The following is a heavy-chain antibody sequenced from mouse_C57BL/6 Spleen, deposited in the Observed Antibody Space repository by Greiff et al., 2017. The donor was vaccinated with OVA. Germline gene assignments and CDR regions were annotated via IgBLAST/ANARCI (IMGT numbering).Heavy chain of an antibody. D-gene: IGHD1-1*01. CDR1: GYTFTSYW. V-gene: IGHV1-59*01. CDR3: AYITTVGAHWYFDV. J-gene: IGHJ1*03. CDR2: IDPSDSYT. Sequence: QVQLQQPGAELVRPGTSVKLSCKASGYTFTSYWMHWVKQRPGQGLEWIGVIDPSDSYTNYNQKFKGKATLTVDTSSSTAYMQLSSLTSEDSAVYYCAYITTVGAHWYFDVWGTGTTVTVSS.